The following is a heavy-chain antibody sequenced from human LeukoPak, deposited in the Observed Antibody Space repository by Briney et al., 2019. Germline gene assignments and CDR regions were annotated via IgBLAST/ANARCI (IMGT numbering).Heavy chain of an antibody. CDR2: ISADNGNT. D-gene: IGHD4-17*01. CDR3: ARCGATVTMFFDY. Sequence: ASVKVSCKASGYTFSIYGITWVRQAPGQGLEWMGFISADNGNTNYAQKFQGRVTMTTDTSTSPAYMELRSLRADDTAVYYCARCGATVTMFFDYWGQGTLVTVSS. CDR1: GYTFSIYG. J-gene: IGHJ4*02. V-gene: IGHV1-18*01.